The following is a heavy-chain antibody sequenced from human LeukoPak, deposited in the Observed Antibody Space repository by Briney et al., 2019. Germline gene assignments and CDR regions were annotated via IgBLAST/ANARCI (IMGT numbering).Heavy chain of an antibody. J-gene: IGHJ3*02. CDR3: AKDGGSSSALDAIDI. V-gene: IGHV3-30*18. CDR1: GFTFSSYG. D-gene: IGHD2-15*01. CDR2: ISYDGSNK. Sequence: GGSLRLSCAASGFTFSSYGMHWVRQAPGKGLEWVAVISYDGSNKYYADSVKGRFTISRGNSKNTLYLQMNSLRAEDTAVYYCAKDGGSSSALDAIDIWGQGTMVTVSS.